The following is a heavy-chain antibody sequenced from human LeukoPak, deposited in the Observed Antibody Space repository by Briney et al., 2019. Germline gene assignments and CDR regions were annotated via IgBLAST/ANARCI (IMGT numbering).Heavy chain of an antibody. J-gene: IGHJ4*02. Sequence: SETLSLTCAVYGGSFSGYYWSWIRQPPGKGLEWIGEINHSGSTNYNPSLKSRVTISVDTSKNQFSLKLSSVTAADTAVYYCARGPAFNRIHLGELSTHFDYWGQGTLVTVSS. CDR2: INHSGST. V-gene: IGHV4-34*01. CDR1: GGSFSGYY. CDR3: ARGPAFNRIHLGELSTHFDY. D-gene: IGHD3-16*02.